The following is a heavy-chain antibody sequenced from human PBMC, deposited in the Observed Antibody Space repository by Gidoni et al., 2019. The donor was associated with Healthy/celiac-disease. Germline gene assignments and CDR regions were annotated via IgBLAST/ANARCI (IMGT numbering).Heavy chain of an antibody. CDR3: ARDPRGYSSGWDGDY. CDR2: IYYSGST. D-gene: IGHD6-19*01. Sequence: QVQLQESGPGLVKPSETLSLTCTVPGGSISSYYWSWIRQPPGKGLEWIGYIYYSGSTNYNPSLKSRVTISVDTSKNQFSLKLSSVTAADTAVYYCARDPRGYSSGWDGDYWGQGTLVTVSS. J-gene: IGHJ4*02. CDR1: GGSISSYY. V-gene: IGHV4-59*01.